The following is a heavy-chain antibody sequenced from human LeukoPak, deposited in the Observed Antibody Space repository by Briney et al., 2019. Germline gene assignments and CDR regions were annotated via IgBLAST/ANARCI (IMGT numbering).Heavy chain of an antibody. CDR3: ARDFGDMYYYYYYGMDV. D-gene: IGHD4-17*01. CDR2: IYTSGST. J-gene: IGHJ6*02. CDR1: GGSISSYY. Sequence: SETLSLTCTVSGGSISSYYWSWIRQPAGKGLEWIGRIYTSGSTNYNPSLKSRVTMSVDTSKNQFSLKLSSVTAADTAVYYCARDFGDMYYYYYYGMDVWGQGTTVTVSS. V-gene: IGHV4-4*07.